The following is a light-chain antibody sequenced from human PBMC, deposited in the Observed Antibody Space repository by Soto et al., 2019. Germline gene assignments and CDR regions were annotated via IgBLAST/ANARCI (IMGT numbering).Light chain of an antibody. J-gene: IGLJ3*02. V-gene: IGLV2-23*01. CDR2: EDT. CDR1: GSDVGRYNL. CDR3: CSYAGGNNWV. Sequence: QSVLTQPASVSGSPGQSITISCTGTGSDVGRYNLVSWYQQHPGKAPKLVIYEDTKRPAGTSSRFSGSKSANTASLTVSGLKAEGEADYYCCSYAGGNNWVFGGGTKLTVL.